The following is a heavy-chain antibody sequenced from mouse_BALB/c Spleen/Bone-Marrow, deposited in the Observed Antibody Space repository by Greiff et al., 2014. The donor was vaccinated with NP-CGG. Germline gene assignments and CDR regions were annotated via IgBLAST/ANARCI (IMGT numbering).Heavy chain of an antibody. Sequence: VTLKESGAELVKPGASVKLSCTASGFNIKDTYMHWVKQRPEQGLEWIGRIDPANGNTKYDPKFQGKATITADTSSNTAYLQLSSLTSEDTAVYYCATMNTDWYFDVWGAGTTVTVSS. V-gene: IGHV14-3*02. D-gene: IGHD2-4*01. J-gene: IGHJ1*01. CDR2: IDPANGNT. CDR3: ATMNTDWYFDV. CDR1: GFNIKDTY.